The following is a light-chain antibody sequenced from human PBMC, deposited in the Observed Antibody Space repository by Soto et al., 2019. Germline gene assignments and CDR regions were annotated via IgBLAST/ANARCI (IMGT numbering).Light chain of an antibody. CDR3: QQYNNWPPELT. V-gene: IGKV3-15*01. Sequence: IVMTQSPATLSVSPGERATLSCRASQSVSSDLAWYQHKPGQAPRLLIYGASTRATGIPARFSGSGSGTEFTLTISSLQSEDFAVYYCQQYNNWPPELTFGGGTKVDSK. J-gene: IGKJ4*01. CDR2: GAS. CDR1: QSVSSD.